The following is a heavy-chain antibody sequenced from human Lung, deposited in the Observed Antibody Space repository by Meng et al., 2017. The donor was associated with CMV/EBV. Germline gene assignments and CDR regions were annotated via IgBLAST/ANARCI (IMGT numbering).Heavy chain of an antibody. J-gene: IGHJ4*02. CDR2: INLNSGGT. CDR1: GYTFTDYH. D-gene: IGHD3-3*01. CDR3: AGDKGWSGYDV. V-gene: IGHV1-2*02. Sequence: QVQLVQSGAEVMKPGASLKLSCKASGYTFTDYHIHWVRQAPGQGLEWMGWINLNSGGTHDSQNFQGRVTMTTNTSISTAYMELSRLTSDDTAVYYCAGDKGWSGYDVWGQGTLVTVAS.